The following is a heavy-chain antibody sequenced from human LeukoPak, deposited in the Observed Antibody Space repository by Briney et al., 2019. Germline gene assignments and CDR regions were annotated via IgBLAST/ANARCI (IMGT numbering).Heavy chain of an antibody. J-gene: IGHJ6*03. V-gene: IGHV3-11*06. CDR2: ISSSGGCK. CDR1: GFTFSDYY. CDR3: ARVEKYHFWSGYYGNYYYYYMDV. Sequence: GGSLRLSCAASGFTFSDYYMNWRRQAPGKGLEWVSYISSSGGCKKYADSVKGRVTISRDSAKKSLYMQMNRLRAEDSAVYYCARVEKYHFWSGYYGNYYYYYMDVWGKGTTVTVSS. D-gene: IGHD3-3*01.